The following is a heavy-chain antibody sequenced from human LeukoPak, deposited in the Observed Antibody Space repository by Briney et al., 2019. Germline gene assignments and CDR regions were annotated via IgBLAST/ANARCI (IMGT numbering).Heavy chain of an antibody. CDR1: GGSISSGGYY. CDR3: ARDTPLRWGYFDY. D-gene: IGHD4-23*01. J-gene: IGHJ4*02. Sequence: PSETLSLTCAVSGGSISSGGYYWSWIRQHPGKGLEWIGYIYCSGSTYYNPSLKSRVTISVDTSKNQFSLKLSSVTAADTAVYYCARDTPLRWGYFDYWGQGTLVTVSS. V-gene: IGHV4-31*11. CDR2: IYCSGST.